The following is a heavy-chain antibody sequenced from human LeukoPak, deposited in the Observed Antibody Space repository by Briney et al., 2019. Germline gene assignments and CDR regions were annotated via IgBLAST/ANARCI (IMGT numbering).Heavy chain of an antibody. Sequence: ASVKVSCKASGYTFTGYYMHWVRQAPGQGLEWMGWINPNSGGTNYAQKFQGRVTMTTDTSTSTAYMELRSLRSDDTAVYYCARRINADRYYYYYYMDVWGKGTTVTVSS. CDR3: ARRINADRYYYYYYMDV. CDR2: INPNSGGT. CDR1: GYTFTGYY. V-gene: IGHV1-2*02. J-gene: IGHJ6*03. D-gene: IGHD2/OR15-2a*01.